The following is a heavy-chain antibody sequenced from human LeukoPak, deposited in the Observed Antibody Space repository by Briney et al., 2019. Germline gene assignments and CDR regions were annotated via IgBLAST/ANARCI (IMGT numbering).Heavy chain of an antibody. CDR1: GFTLSTYW. J-gene: IGHJ5*02. V-gene: IGHV3-7*03. D-gene: IGHD6-19*01. CDR3: ASGGAVAGSHRSKHNWFAP. CDR2: IKEDGSEK. Sequence: PGGSLRLSCAVSGFTLSTYWMSWVRQAPGKGLEWVACIKEDGSEKYYVDSVKGRFTISRDNVKNSVYLQMNSLRGEDTAVYYCASGGAVAGSHRSKHNWFAPWGQGTLVTVSS.